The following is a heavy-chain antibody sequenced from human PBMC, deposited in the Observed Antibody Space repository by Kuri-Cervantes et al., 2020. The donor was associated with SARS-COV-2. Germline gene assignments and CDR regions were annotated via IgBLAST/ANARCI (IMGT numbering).Heavy chain of an antibody. CDR1: GFTFGDYA. Sequence: GESLKISCTASGFTFGDYAMSWFRQAPGKGLEWVGFIRSKAYGGTTEYAASVKGRFTISRDDSKSIAYLQMNSLKTEDTAVYYCTCIVVVPAANYWGQGTLVTVSS. CDR2: IRSKAYGGTT. D-gene: IGHD2-2*01. J-gene: IGHJ4*02. V-gene: IGHV3-49*03. CDR3: TCIVVVPAANY.